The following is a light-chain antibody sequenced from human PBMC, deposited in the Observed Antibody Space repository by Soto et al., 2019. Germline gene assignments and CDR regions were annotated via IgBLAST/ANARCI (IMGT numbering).Light chain of an antibody. V-gene: IGLV1-44*01. CDR3: ATWDDSLDGPV. J-gene: IGLJ2*01. CDR1: SSNIGRNA. Sequence: QPVLTQPPSASGAPGQRVTISCSGSSSNIGRNAVNWYRQLPGTAPRLLIYTNDLRPSGVPDRFSASRSGTSASLAISGLQSEDEANFYCATWDDSLDGPVFGGGTKLTV. CDR2: TND.